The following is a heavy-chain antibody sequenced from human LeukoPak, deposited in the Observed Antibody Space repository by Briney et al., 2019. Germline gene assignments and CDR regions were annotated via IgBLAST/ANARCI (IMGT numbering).Heavy chain of an antibody. V-gene: IGHV3-30-3*01. CDR2: ISYDGSNK. J-gene: IGHJ4*02. CDR3: AKGRDGYTFDY. CDR1: GFTFSDYY. Sequence: GGSLRLSCAASGFTFSDYYMSWVRQAPGKGLEWVAVISYDGSNKYYADSVKGRFTISRDNSKNTLYLQMNSLRAEDTAVYYCAKGRDGYTFDYWGQGTLVTVSS. D-gene: IGHD5-24*01.